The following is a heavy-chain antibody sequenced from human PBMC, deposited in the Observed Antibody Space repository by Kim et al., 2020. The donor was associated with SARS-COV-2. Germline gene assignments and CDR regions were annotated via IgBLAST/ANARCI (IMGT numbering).Heavy chain of an antibody. Sequence: SETLSLTCTVSGGSISSSSYYWGWIRQPPGKGLEWIGSIYYSGSTYYNPSLKSRVTISVDTSKNQFSLKLSSVTAADTAVYYCARHLAPVTIQLWLRIYNWFDPWGQGTLVTVSS. CDR3: ARHLAPVTIQLWLRIYNWFDP. V-gene: IGHV4-39*01. D-gene: IGHD5-18*01. CDR1: GGSISSSSYY. CDR2: IYYSGST. J-gene: IGHJ5*02.